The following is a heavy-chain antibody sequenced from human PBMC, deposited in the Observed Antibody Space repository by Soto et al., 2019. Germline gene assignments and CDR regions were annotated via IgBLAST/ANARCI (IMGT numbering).Heavy chain of an antibody. J-gene: IGHJ4*02. V-gene: IGHV4-59*01. CDR2: IYASGTT. Sequence: TMSLTCTVSGGSIGSFYWSWIRQPPGGTLEWIGYIYASGTTTYNPPLESRVTMSVDMPNNEFSLDLTSVTAADTAVYYCARSQSFDGSIYHYYFDFWGQGTLVTVSS. D-gene: IGHD3-22*01. CDR3: ARSQSFDGSIYHYYFDF. CDR1: GGSIGSFY.